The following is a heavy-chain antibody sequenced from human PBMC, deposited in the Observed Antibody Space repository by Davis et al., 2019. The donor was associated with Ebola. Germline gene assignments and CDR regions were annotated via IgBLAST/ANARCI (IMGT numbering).Heavy chain of an antibody. CDR2: IKQDGSEK. CDR3: ARILPRPSGADY. Sequence: PGGSLRLSCAASGFTFSNYWMSWVRQAPGKGLEWVANIKQDGSEKYYVDSVKGRFTISRDNAKNSLYLQMNSLRAEDTAVYFCARILPRPSGADYWGQGTLVTVSS. V-gene: IGHV3-7*01. CDR1: GFTFSNYW. D-gene: IGHD3-10*01. J-gene: IGHJ4*02.